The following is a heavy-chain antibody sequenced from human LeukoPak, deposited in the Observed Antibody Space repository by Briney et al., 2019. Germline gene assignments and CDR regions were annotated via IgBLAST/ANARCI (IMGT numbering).Heavy chain of an antibody. J-gene: IGHJ5*02. CDR3: ARGGIFTIFGVVIHRFDP. V-gene: IGHV1-2*06. CDR2: INPNSGGT. D-gene: IGHD3-3*01. Sequence: ASVKVSCQASGYTFTGYYMHWVRQAPGQGLEWMGRINPNSGGTNYAQKFQGRVTMTRDTSISTAYMELSRLRSDDTAVYYCARGGIFTIFGVVIHRFDPWGQGTLVTVSS. CDR1: GYTFTGYY.